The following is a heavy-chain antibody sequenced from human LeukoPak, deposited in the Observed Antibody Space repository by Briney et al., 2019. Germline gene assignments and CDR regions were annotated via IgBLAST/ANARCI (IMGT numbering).Heavy chain of an antibody. D-gene: IGHD5-12*01. Sequence: SGGSLRLSCAASGFTFSSYAMSWVRQAPGKGLEWVSAISGSGASTYYADSVKGRFTISRDNSKNTLYLQMNSLRAEDTAVYYCATRYKGETYWGQGTLVTVSS. J-gene: IGHJ4*02. V-gene: IGHV3-23*01. CDR3: ATRYKGETY. CDR2: ISGSGAST. CDR1: GFTFSSYA.